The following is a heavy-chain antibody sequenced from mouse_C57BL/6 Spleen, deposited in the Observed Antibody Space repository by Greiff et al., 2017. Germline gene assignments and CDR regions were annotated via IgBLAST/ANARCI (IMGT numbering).Heavy chain of an antibody. Sequence: EVQVVESGGDLVKPGGSLKLSCAASGFTFSSYGMSWVRQTPDKRLEWVATISSGGSYTYYPDSVKGQFTLSVDKAKNTLYLQMSSLKSEDTAMYYCARPCITTVVAPFDYWGQGTTLTVSS. CDR3: ARPCITTVVAPFDY. D-gene: IGHD1-1*01. CDR2: ISSGGSYT. V-gene: IGHV5-6*01. CDR1: GFTFSSYG. J-gene: IGHJ2*01.